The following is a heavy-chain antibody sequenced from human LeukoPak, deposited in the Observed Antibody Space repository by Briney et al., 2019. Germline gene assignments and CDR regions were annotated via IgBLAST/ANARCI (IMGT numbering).Heavy chain of an antibody. V-gene: IGHV1-3*03. Sequence: ASVKVSCKASGYTFTSYAMHWVRQAPGQRLEWMGSINAGTGNTKYSQEFQGRVTITRDTSASTAYMELSSLRSEDMAVYYCARGQYYYASGSSFLKRGVSAFDIWGQGTMVTVSS. CDR2: INAGTGNT. J-gene: IGHJ3*02. CDR3: ARGQYYYASGSSFLKRGVSAFDI. CDR1: GYTFTSYA. D-gene: IGHD3-10*01.